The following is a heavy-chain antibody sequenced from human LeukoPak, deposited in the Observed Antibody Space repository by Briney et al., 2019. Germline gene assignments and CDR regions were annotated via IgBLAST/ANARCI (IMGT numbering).Heavy chain of an antibody. CDR3: ARVVSRGGIDY. J-gene: IGHJ4*02. V-gene: IGHV4-31*03. CDR2: IYYSGST. D-gene: IGHD3-10*01. Sequence: SETLSLTCTVSGGSISSGGYYWSWIRQHPGKGLEWIGYIYYSGSTYYNPSLKSRVTISVDTSKNQFSLKLSSVTAADTAVYYCARVVSRGGIDYWGQGTLVTVSS. CDR1: GGSISSGGYY.